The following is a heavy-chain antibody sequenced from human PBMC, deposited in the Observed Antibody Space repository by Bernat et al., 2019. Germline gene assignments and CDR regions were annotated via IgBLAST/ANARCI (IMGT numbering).Heavy chain of an antibody. CDR3: ATDQPGDGNLWGYFRS. Sequence: EVQLVESGGALIKPGGSLRLSCAASGFTFTTFSSAWMNWARQAPGKGLDWVGRIKSKKDGGTADYAAPVKGRFTISRDDSKNMLYLQMDSLKIEDTAVYYCATDQPGDGNLWGYFRSWGPGTLVTVSS. CDR1: GFTFTTFSSAW. V-gene: IGHV3-15*02. CDR2: IKSKKDGGTA. D-gene: IGHD3-16*02. J-gene: IGHJ5*02.